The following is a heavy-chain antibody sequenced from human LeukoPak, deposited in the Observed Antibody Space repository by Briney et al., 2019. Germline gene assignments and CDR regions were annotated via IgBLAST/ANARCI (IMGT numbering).Heavy chain of an antibody. CDR3: AKGSGASRPYYLDY. D-gene: IGHD3-10*01. CDR1: GFTFSSYA. V-gene: IGHV3-23*01. J-gene: IGHJ4*02. CDR2: ISGSGDMT. Sequence: GGSLRLSCAASGFTFSSYAVSWVRQAPGKGLDWFSAISGSGDMTYYADSVKGRFTISRDSSKSTLYLQMTSLTAEDTAVYYCAKGSGASRPYYLDYWGRGTLVTVSS.